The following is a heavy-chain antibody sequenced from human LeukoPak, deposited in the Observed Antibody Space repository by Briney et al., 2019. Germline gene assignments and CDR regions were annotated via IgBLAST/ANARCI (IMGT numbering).Heavy chain of an antibody. J-gene: IGHJ4*02. D-gene: IGHD6-13*01. CDR1: RFTFSSYG. V-gene: IGHV3-30*02. Sequence: PGGSLRLSCAASRFTFSSYGMHWVRQAPGKGLEWVAFIRFDGSYNYYADSVKGRFTISRDNSKNTLYLQMNSLRAEDTAVYYCAKDLHGAAAVPDYWGQGTLVTVSS. CDR3: AKDLHGAAAVPDY. CDR2: IRFDGSYN.